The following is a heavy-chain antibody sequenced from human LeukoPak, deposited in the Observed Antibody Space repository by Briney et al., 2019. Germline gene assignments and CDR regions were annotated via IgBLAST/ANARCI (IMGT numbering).Heavy chain of an antibody. Sequence: SETLSLTCTASGGSINSYHWIWIRQPAGKGLEWIGRINSNGDTVYNPSLKSRATMSLDMTNNQFSLKLSSVTAADTAVYYCARDRGLDGSDQLDSWGPGTLVTVSS. CDR3: ARDRGLDGSDQLDS. CDR2: INSNGDT. V-gene: IGHV4-4*07. J-gene: IGHJ5*01. D-gene: IGHD3-10*01. CDR1: GGSINSYH.